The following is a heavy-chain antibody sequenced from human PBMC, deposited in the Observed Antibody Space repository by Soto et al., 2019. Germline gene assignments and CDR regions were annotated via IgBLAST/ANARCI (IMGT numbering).Heavy chain of an antibody. CDR3: ARRWTTGEIDY. CDR1: GYIFNSFG. V-gene: IGHV1-18*01. Sequence: QVQLVQSGGEVKKPGASVKVSCKASGYIFNSFGISWVRQAPGQGLEWMGWISAYTGNTKYAQNCQGGVTMTTDTSTSTAYMELRSVRSDDTAVYYCARRWTTGEIDYWGQGTLVTVSS. CDR2: ISAYTGNT. D-gene: IGHD4-17*01. J-gene: IGHJ4*02.